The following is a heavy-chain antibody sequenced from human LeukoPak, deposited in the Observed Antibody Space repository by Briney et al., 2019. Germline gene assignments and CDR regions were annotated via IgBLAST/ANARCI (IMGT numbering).Heavy chain of an antibody. J-gene: IGHJ5*02. V-gene: IGHV3-23*01. Sequence: GGSLRLSCAASGFTFSSYDMSWVRQAPGKGLEWVSTISGSDGNTYYADSVKGRFTISRDNSKNTVSLHMNSLGAEDTALYYCARDLDWGAFDAWGQGTLVTVSS. D-gene: IGHD3-9*01. CDR1: GFTFSSYD. CDR2: ISGSDGNT. CDR3: ARDLDWGAFDA.